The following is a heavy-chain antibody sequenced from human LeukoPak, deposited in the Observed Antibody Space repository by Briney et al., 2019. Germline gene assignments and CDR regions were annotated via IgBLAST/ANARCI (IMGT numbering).Heavy chain of an antibody. D-gene: IGHD3-22*01. J-gene: IGHJ4*02. Sequence: GGSLRLSCAASGFTFSSYAMSWVRQAPGKGLEWDSAIGGSGDSTYYADSVKGRFTISRDNSKNTLYLQMNSLRAEDTAVYYCARRGDSSGYYGGPFAYWGQGTLVTVSS. CDR1: GFTFSSYA. CDR2: IGGSGDST. V-gene: IGHV3-23*01. CDR3: ARRGDSSGYYGGPFAY.